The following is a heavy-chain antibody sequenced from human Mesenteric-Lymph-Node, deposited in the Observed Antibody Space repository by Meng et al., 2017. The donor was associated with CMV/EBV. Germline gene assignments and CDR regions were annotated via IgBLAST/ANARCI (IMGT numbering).Heavy chain of an antibody. CDR3: ARGNHYYDSSGYYTGTFDY. Sequence: GSLRLSCTVSGGSISSYYWSWIRQPPGKGLEWIGYIYYSGSTNYNPSLKSRVTISVDTSKNQFSLKLSSVTAADTAVYYCARGNHYYDSSGYYTGTFDYWGQGTLVTVSS. CDR1: GGSISSYY. J-gene: IGHJ4*02. V-gene: IGHV4-59*01. CDR2: IYYSGST. D-gene: IGHD3-22*01.